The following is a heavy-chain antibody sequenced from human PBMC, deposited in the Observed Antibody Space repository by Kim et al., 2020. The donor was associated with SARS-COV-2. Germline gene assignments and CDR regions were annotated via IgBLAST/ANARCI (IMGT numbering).Heavy chain of an antibody. D-gene: IGHD3-3*01. CDR1: GFTFSSYA. J-gene: IGHJ6*01. V-gene: IGHV3-30-3*01. CDR2: ISYEGSNK. Sequence: GGSLRLSCAASGFTFSSYAMHWVRQAPGKGLEWVAGISYEGSNKYYADSVKGRFTISRDNSKNTLYLQMNSLRAEDTAVYYCARAPFGSYYSGMDVWWQGPTVSVPT. CDR3: ARAPFGSYYSGMDV.